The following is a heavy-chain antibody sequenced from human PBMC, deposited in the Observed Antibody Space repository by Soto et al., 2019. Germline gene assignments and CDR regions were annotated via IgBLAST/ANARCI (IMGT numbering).Heavy chain of an antibody. J-gene: IGHJ4*02. CDR1: GGSISSYY. V-gene: IGHV4-59*12. CDR3: ARADYNDYFDS. CDR2: IYYSGST. D-gene: IGHD4-4*01. Sequence: SETLSLTCTVSGGSISSYYWSWIRQPPGKGLEWIGYIYYSGSTNYNPSLKSRVSISVDTSKNQFSLNLSSGTAADTAIYYCARADYNDYFDSWGQGTLVTVSS.